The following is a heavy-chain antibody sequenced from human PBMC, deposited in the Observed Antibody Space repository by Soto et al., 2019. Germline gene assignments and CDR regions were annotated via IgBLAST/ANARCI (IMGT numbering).Heavy chain of an antibody. V-gene: IGHV3-23*01. CDR3: AIDVRVETALVLLAA. CDR2: ISGSGGST. J-gene: IGHJ1*01. CDR1: GFTFSNYA. D-gene: IGHD5-18*01. Sequence: GGSLRLSCAASGFTFSNYAMSWVRQAPGKGLEWVSGISGSGGSTYYPDSVKGRFTISRDNSKNTLYLQMKSLRAEDTAVYYCAIDVRVETALVLLAACGQGTPVPGSS.